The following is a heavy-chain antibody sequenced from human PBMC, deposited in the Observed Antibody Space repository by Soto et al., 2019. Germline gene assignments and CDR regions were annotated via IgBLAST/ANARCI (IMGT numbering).Heavy chain of an antibody. D-gene: IGHD6-13*01. V-gene: IGHV1-2*02. CDR2: TNPKSGGT. CDR3: ARGLYSSPAYFFDS. CDR1: GYTFSGHY. J-gene: IGHJ4*02. Sequence: QVQLVQSGAEVRKPGASVKVSCNVTGYTFSGHYLHWVRQAPGQGLEWMGWTNPKSGGTNNAQKFQDRVTMTADTSVSAASMELTSLRYDDTAVFYCARGLYSSPAYFFDSWGQGTLVTVSS.